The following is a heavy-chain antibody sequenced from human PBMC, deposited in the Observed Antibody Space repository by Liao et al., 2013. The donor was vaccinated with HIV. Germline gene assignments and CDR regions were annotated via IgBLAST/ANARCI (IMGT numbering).Heavy chain of an antibody. J-gene: IGHJ4*02. CDR3: AGDTGWLQEKGYFDY. D-gene: IGHD5-24*01. CDR2: IYTSGST. V-gene: IGHV4-61*02. CDR1: GGSISSGSYY. Sequence: QVQLQESGPGLVKPSQTLSLTCTVSGGSISSGSYYWSWIRQPAGKGLEWIGRIYTSGSTNYNPSLKSRVTITVDTSKNQFSLKLSSVTAADTAVYFCAGDTGWLQEKGYFDYWGQGTLVTVSS.